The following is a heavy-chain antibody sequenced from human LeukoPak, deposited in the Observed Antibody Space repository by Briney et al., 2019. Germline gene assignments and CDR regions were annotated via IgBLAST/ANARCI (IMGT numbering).Heavy chain of an antibody. CDR3: AKDPAAPDYGGNWGAEYFQH. D-gene: IGHD4-23*01. CDR1: GFTFSSYA. Sequence: ASLRLSCAASGFTFSSYAMSWVRQAPRKGLEWVSAISGSGGSTYYADSVKGRFTISRDNSKNTLYLQMNSLRAEDTAVYYCAKDPAAPDYGGNWGAEYFQHWGQGTLVTVSS. J-gene: IGHJ1*01. CDR2: ISGSGGST. V-gene: IGHV3-23*01.